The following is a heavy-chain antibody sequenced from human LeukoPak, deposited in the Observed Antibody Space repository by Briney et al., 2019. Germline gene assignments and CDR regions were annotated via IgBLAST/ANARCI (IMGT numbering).Heavy chain of an antibody. CDR2: IKQDGSEK. CDR3: AKISSSYGDYGSFDY. Sequence: RTSETLSLTCAVYGGSFSGYYWSWVRQAPGKGLEWVANIKQDGSEKYYVDSVKGRFTISRDNAKNSLYLQMNSLRAEDTAVYYCAKISSSYGDYGSFDYWGQGTLVTVSS. CDR1: GGSFSGYY. D-gene: IGHD4-17*01. J-gene: IGHJ4*02. V-gene: IGHV3-7*01.